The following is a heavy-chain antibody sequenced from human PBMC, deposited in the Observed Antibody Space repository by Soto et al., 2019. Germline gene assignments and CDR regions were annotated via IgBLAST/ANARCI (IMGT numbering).Heavy chain of an antibody. CDR1: GGSISSSSYY. CDR3: ARPSVVVVVAATWGLDWWFDP. CDR2: IYYSGST. V-gene: IGHV4-39*01. J-gene: IGHJ5*02. D-gene: IGHD2-15*01. Sequence: SETLSLTCTVSGGSISSSSYYWGWIRQPPGKGLEWIGSIYYSGSTYYNPSLKSRVTISVDTSKNQFSLKLSSVTAADTAVYYCARPSVVVVVAATWGLDWWFDPWGQGTLVTVSS.